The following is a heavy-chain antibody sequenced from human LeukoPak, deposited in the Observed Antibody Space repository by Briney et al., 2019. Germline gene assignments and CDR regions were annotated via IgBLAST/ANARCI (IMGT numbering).Heavy chain of an antibody. CDR1: GFTFDDYA. V-gene: IGHV3-9*03. CDR2: ISWNSGSI. CDR3: AKGLHRYSSSWEIDY. D-gene: IGHD6-13*01. Sequence: GGSLRLSCAASGFTFDDYAMHWVRQAPGKGLEWVSGISWNSGSIGYADSVKGRFTISRDNAKNSLYLQMNSLRAEDMALYYCAKGLHRYSSSWEIDYWGQGTLVTVSS. J-gene: IGHJ4*02.